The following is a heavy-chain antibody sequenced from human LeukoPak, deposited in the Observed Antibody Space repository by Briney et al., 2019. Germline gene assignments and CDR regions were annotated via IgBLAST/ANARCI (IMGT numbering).Heavy chain of an antibody. CDR2: IDPSDSYT. CDR3: ARQDRDPYYHSSGYYHPPDY. Sequence: GESLKISCKGSGYRFTSYWISWVRQMPGKGLEWMGRIDPSDSYTSYRPSFQGHVTISVDKSISTAYLQWSSLKASDTAMYYCARQDRDPYYHSSGYYHPPDYWGQGTLVTVSS. J-gene: IGHJ4*02. V-gene: IGHV5-10-1*01. D-gene: IGHD3-22*01. CDR1: GYRFTSYW.